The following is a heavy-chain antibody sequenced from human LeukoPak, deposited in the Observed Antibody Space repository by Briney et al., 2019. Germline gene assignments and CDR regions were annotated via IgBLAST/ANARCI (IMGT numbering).Heavy chain of an antibody. CDR3: AGSFIVLMVYARDNWFDP. D-gene: IGHD2-8*01. Sequence: SVKVSCKASGGTFSSYAISWLRQAPAQGLEWMGRIIPIFGTANYAQKFQGRVTITTDESTSTAYMELSSLRSEETAVYYCAGSFIVLMVYARDNWFDPWGQGTLVTVSS. J-gene: IGHJ5*02. CDR2: IIPIFGTA. CDR1: GGTFSSYA. V-gene: IGHV1-69*05.